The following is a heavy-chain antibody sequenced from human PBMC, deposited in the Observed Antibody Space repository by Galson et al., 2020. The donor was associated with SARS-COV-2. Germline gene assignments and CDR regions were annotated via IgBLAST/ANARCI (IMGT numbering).Heavy chain of an antibody. J-gene: IGHJ5*02. D-gene: IGHD1-1*01. CDR3: AHRHLKLDCALEDCTGGAWFDP. V-gene: IGHV2-5*02. CDR2: IYWDDDK. Sequence: SGPTLVKPTQTLTLTCTFSGFSLRTTGMAVGWIRQPPGKAPEWVANIYWDDDKRYSPSLKNRISIIKDVSKNQVVLKLTNVDPADTATYYCAHRHLKLDCALEDCTGGAWFDPLCQGIWVTVSS. CDR1: GFSLRTTGMA.